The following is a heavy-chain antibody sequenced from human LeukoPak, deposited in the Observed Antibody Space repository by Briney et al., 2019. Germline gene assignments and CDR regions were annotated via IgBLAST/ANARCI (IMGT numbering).Heavy chain of an antibody. V-gene: IGHV4-34*01. CDR3: ARHIPHYDFWSGVSYYYYGMDV. Sequence: SETLSLTCAVYGVSFSGYYWSWIRQPPGKGLEWIGEINHSGSTNYNPSLKSRVTISVDTFKNQFSLKLSSVTAADTAVYYCARHIPHYDFWSGVSYYYYGMDVWGQGTTVTVSS. D-gene: IGHD3-3*01. CDR1: GVSFSGYY. CDR2: INHSGST. J-gene: IGHJ6*02.